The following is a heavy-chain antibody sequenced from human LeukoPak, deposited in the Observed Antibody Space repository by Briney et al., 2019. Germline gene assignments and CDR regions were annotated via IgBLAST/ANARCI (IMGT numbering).Heavy chain of an antibody. Sequence: GASVKVSCKASGGTFSSYAISWVRQAPGQGLEWMGGIIPIFGTANYAQKFQGRVTITADKSTSTAYMELSSLRSEDTAVYYCARVPYSSSWFYYFDYWGQGTLVTVSS. V-gene: IGHV1-69*06. CDR2: IIPIFGTA. J-gene: IGHJ4*02. CDR1: GGTFSSYA. D-gene: IGHD6-13*01. CDR3: ARVPYSSSWFYYFDY.